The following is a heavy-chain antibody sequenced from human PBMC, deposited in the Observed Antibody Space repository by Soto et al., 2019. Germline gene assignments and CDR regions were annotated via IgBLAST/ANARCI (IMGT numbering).Heavy chain of an antibody. J-gene: IGHJ6*02. CDR3: AKDLALLYSSSSLGYYYGMDV. D-gene: IGHD6-6*01. V-gene: IGHV3-30*18. Sequence: QVQLVESGGGVVQPGRSLRLSCAASGFTFSSYGMHWVRQAPGKGLEWVAVISYDGSNKYYADSVKGRFTISRDNSKTTLYLQMNSLRAEDTAVYYCAKDLALLYSSSSLGYYYGMDVWGQGTTVTVSS. CDR1: GFTFSSYG. CDR2: ISYDGSNK.